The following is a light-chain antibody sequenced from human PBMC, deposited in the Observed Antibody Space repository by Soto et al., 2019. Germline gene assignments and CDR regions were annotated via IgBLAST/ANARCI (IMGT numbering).Light chain of an antibody. CDR1: SSNIGSNT. CDR2: SNN. V-gene: IGLV1-44*01. Sequence: QAVVTRPPSASGTPGQRVTISCSGSSSNIGSNTVNWYRQLPGTAPKLLIYSNNQRPSGVPDRFSGSKSGTSASLAISGLQSEDEADYYCAAWDDSLNGVVFGGGTKLTVL. CDR3: AAWDDSLNGVV. J-gene: IGLJ2*01.